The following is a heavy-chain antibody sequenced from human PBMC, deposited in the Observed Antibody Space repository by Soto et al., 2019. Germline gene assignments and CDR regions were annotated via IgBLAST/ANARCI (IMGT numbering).Heavy chain of an antibody. D-gene: IGHD6-19*01. V-gene: IGHV1-69*13. Sequence: SVKVSCKASGGTFSSYAISWVRQAPGQGLEWMGGIIPIFGTANYAQKFQGRVTITADESTSTAYMELSSLRSEDTAVYYCARGGIPEYSSGWYNWFDPWGQGTLVTVSS. CDR2: IIPIFGTA. CDR1: GGTFSSYA. J-gene: IGHJ5*02. CDR3: ARGGIPEYSSGWYNWFDP.